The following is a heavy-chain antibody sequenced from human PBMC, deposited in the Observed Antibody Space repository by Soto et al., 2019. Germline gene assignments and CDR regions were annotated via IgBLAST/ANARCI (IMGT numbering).Heavy chain of an antibody. J-gene: IGHJ3*02. V-gene: IGHV4-61*01. CDR3: ARDRVWVLLHAFDI. D-gene: IGHD1-26*01. Sequence: SETLSLTCTVSGGSVSSGSYYWSWIRQPPGKGLEWIGYIYYSGSTNYNPSLKSRVTISVDTSKNQFSLKLSSVTAADTAVYYCARDRVWVLLHAFDIWGQWTVVTVSS. CDR1: GGSVSSGSYY. CDR2: IYYSGST.